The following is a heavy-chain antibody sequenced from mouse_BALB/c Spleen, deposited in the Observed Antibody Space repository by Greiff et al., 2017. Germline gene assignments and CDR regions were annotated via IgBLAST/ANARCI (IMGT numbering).Heavy chain of an antibody. V-gene: IGHV5-6-5*01. Sequence: EVKVVESGGGLVKPGGSLKLSCAASGFTFSSYAMSWVRQTPEKRLEWVASLSSGGSTYYPDSVKGRFTISRDNARNILYLQMSSLRSEDTAMYYCARGGITTATAYWGQGTLVTVSA. CDR2: LSSGGST. D-gene: IGHD1-2*01. CDR3: ARGGITTATAY. CDR1: GFTFSSYA. J-gene: IGHJ3*01.